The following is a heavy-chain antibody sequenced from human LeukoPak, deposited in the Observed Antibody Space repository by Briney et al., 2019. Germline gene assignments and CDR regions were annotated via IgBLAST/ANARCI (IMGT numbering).Heavy chain of an antibody. CDR3: ARERQVRFLEWLSNYMDV. J-gene: IGHJ6*03. Sequence: GGSLRLPCAASGFTFSSYSMNWVRQAPGKGLEWVSYISSSSSTIYYADSVKGRFTISRDNAKNSLYLQMNSLRAEDTAVYYCARERQVRFLEWLSNYMDVWGKGTTVTVSS. CDR2: ISSSSSTI. CDR1: GFTFSSYS. D-gene: IGHD3-3*01. V-gene: IGHV3-48*01.